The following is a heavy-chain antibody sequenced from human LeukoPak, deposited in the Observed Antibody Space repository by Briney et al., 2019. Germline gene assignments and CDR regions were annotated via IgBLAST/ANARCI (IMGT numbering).Heavy chain of an antibody. Sequence: PGGSLRLSCAASGFTFSSYAMSWVRQAPGKGLQWVSAISGSGGSTYYADSVKGRFTISRDNSKNTLYLQMNSLRAEDTAVYYCAKLGAAGSPFYYFDYWGQGTLVTVSS. CDR1: GFTFSSYA. CDR2: ISGSGGST. V-gene: IGHV3-23*01. J-gene: IGHJ4*02. CDR3: AKLGAAGSPFYYFDY. D-gene: IGHD6-13*01.